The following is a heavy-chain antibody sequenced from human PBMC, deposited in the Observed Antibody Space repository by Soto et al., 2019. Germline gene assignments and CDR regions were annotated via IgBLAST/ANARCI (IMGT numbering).Heavy chain of an antibody. CDR1: GGSISSSSNH. D-gene: IGHD4-17*01. Sequence: QLQLQESGPGLVKPSETLSLTCTVSGGSISSSSNHWGWIRQPPGKGLEWIGNNYYSENTYYNPSLKSRVTISVDTSKTQFSPRLTSVTAADTAVYYCATHPPYGPLDHWGQGTLVTVSS. V-gene: IGHV4-39*01. CDR3: ATHPPYGPLDH. CDR2: NYYSENT. J-gene: IGHJ4*02.